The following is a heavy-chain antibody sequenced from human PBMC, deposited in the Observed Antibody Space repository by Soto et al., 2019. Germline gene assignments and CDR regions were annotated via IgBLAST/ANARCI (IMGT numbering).Heavy chain of an antibody. V-gene: IGHV3-9*01. CDR2: ITWNSNVI. D-gene: IGHD2-15*01. J-gene: IGHJ4*02. Sequence: EVQLVESGGGLVQPGTSLRLSCAASGFTFDDFAMHWVRRVPGKGLEWVSSITWNSNVIGYADSVKGRFTISRDNAKNSLYLQMNSLRPEDTAFYYCTRGGPDAFCGGGRCYFDYWGQGTLVTVSS. CDR3: TRGGPDAFCGGGRCYFDY. CDR1: GFTFDDFA.